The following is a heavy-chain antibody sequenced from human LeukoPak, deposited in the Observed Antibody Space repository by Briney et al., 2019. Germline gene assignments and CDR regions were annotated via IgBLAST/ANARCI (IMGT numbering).Heavy chain of an antibody. D-gene: IGHD2-15*01. J-gene: IGHJ4*02. CDR2: ITASGTAM. Sequence: GGSLRLSCAASGFTFSSYSMNWVRQAPGKGLEWVSHITASGTAMFYADSVKGRFTISRDNAKNSLYLQMNSLRDEDTAVYYCASWWLDSLSCWGQGTLVTVSS. V-gene: IGHV3-48*02. CDR1: GFTFSSYS. CDR3: ASWWLDSLSC.